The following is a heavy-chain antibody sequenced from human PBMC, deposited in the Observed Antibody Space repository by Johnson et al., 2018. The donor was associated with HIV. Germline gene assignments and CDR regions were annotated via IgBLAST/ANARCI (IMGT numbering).Heavy chain of an antibody. CDR3: ARDRVWFGELYAFDI. CDR1: GCTFSRDD. J-gene: IGHJ3*02. V-gene: IGHV3-30-3*01. CDR2: IWYDGSNK. D-gene: IGHD3-10*01. Sequence: QVQLVESGGGLVQPGGSPRLSCADSGCTFSRDDMHGVRQAPGKGLEWVAVIWYDGSNKYYADSVKGRFTISRDNSKNTLYLQMNSLRAEDTAVYYCARDRVWFGELYAFDIWGQGTMVTVSS.